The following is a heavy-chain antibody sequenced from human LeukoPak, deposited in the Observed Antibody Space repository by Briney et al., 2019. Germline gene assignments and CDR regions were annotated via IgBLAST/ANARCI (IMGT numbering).Heavy chain of an antibody. Sequence: SETLSLTCTVSGGSMSSYYWSWIRQPAGKGLEWIGRVYTSGNTNYNPSLKSRVTMSVDTSKNQFSLKLSSVTAADTAVYYCARDPENRGRPGVFDYWGQGTLVTVSS. CDR3: ARDPENRGRPGVFDY. CDR1: GGSMSSYY. CDR2: VYTSGNT. V-gene: IGHV4-4*07. D-gene: IGHD7-27*01. J-gene: IGHJ4*02.